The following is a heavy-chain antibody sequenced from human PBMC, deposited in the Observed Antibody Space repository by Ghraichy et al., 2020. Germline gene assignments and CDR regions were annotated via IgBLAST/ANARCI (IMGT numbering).Heavy chain of an antibody. Sequence: SETLSLTCPVSGGSITSYYWSWIRQPAGKGLEWIGRTYTIGSPKYNPSLKSRVTMSVDTSKNQFSLKLSSVTAADTAVYYCARWGRDTLGSKTTSPYRRYWYFDRWGRGTLVTVS. J-gene: IGHJ2*01. D-gene: IGHD3-16*01. CDR3: ARWGRDTLGSKTTSPYRRYWYFDR. CDR1: GGSITSYY. CDR2: TYTIGSP. V-gene: IGHV4-4*07.